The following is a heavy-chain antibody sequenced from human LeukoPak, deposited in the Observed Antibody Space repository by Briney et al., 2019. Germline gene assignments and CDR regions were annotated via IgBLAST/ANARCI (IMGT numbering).Heavy chain of an antibody. D-gene: IGHD3-16*01. Sequence: GGSLRLSCAASGFTFSSYWMHWVRQAPGKGLEWVSYISSSSSTIYYADSVKGRFTISRDNAKNSLFLQMDSLRAEDTAVYYCARDPPSRGTRYFDYWGQGTLVTVSS. J-gene: IGHJ4*02. CDR3: ARDPPSRGTRYFDY. CDR1: GFTFSSYW. V-gene: IGHV3-48*01. CDR2: ISSSSSTI.